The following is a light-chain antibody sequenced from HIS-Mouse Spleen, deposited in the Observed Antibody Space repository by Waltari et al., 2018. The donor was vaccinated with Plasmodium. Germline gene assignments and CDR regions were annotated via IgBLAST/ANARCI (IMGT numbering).Light chain of an antibody. Sequence: QSALTQPASVSGSPGQSITISCPGTSSDVGGYNYVWYQQHPGKAPKLMIYDVSNRPSGVSNRFSGSKSGNTASLTISGLQAEDEADYYCSSYTSSSTLVFGGGTKLTVL. CDR2: DVS. V-gene: IGLV2-14*03. CDR1: SSDVGGYNY. CDR3: SSYTSSSTLV. J-gene: IGLJ2*01.